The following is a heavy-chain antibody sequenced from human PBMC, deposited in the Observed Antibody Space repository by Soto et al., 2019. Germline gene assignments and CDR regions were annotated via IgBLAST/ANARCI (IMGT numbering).Heavy chain of an antibody. CDR2: IYYSGST. J-gene: IGHJ4*02. Sequence: SETLSLTCTVSGGSISSYYWSWIRQPPGKGLEWIGYIYYSGSTNYNPSLKSRVTISVDTSKNQFSLKLSSVTAADTAVYYCARQGSRDYDFWSGYYYFDYWGQGXLVTVSS. CDR1: GGSISSYY. D-gene: IGHD3-3*01. CDR3: ARQGSRDYDFWSGYYYFDY. V-gene: IGHV4-59*08.